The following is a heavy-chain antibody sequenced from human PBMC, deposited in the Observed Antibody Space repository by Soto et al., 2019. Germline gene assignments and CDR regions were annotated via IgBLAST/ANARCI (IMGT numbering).Heavy chain of an antibody. D-gene: IGHD2-21*02. CDR2: VHYSGST. Sequence: PSETLSLTCTVSGASITTYYWSWIRQSPGKGLEWIGYVHYSGSTNYNPSLKSRVIMSADTSKNQFSLKVISVTAADTAVYYCARGNDCNLYWGPGTLVTVSS. CDR3: ARGNDCNLY. CDR1: GASITTYY. J-gene: IGHJ4*02. V-gene: IGHV4-59*01.